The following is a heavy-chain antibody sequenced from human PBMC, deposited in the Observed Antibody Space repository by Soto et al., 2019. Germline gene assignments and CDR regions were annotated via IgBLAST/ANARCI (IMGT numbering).Heavy chain of an antibody. Sequence: EFQLVESGGGLVEPGESLRLSCAASGFTFSRYYMNWVRQAPGKGLEWVSSISTTSTNTHYADSLKGRFTISRDNAKKFLYLQMDSLRAEDTAVYYCARDDGLSSTDVKAFDIWGQGTKVTVSS. CDR1: GFTFSRYY. V-gene: IGHV3-21*01. D-gene: IGHD2-2*01. CDR2: ISTTSTNT. CDR3: ARDDGLSSTDVKAFDI. J-gene: IGHJ3*02.